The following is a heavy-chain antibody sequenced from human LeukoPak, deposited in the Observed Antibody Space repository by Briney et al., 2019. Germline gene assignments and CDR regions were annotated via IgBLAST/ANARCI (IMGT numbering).Heavy chain of an antibody. Sequence: PGGSLRLSCAASGFTVSSNYMSWVRQAPGKGLEWVSVIYSGGSTYYADSVKGRFTISRDNSKNTLYLQMNSLRAEDTAVYYCARASYNWNYGFDYWGQGTLVTVSS. CDR1: GFTVSSNY. V-gene: IGHV3-53*01. D-gene: IGHD1-7*01. CDR3: ARASYNWNYGFDY. J-gene: IGHJ4*02. CDR2: IYSGGST.